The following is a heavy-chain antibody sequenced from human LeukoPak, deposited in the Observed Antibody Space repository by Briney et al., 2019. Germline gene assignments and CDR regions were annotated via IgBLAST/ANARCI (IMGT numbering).Heavy chain of an antibody. J-gene: IGHJ4*02. CDR2: VWYDGSKT. D-gene: IGHD3-22*01. CDR3: ARGVDYYDSSGTIDY. Sequence: QPGGSLRLSCAASGFTFSSYAMHWVRQAPGKGLEWVAVVWYDGSKTYSADSVKGRITISRDDSKNTLYLQMNSLRAEDTAVYYCARGVDYYDSSGTIDYWGQGTLVTVSS. CDR1: GFTFSSYA. V-gene: IGHV3-33*01.